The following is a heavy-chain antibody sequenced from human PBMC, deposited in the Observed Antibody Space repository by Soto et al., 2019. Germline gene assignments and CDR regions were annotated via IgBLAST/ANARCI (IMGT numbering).Heavy chain of an antibody. J-gene: IGHJ6*02. D-gene: IGHD6-6*01. V-gene: IGHV1-69*01. Sequence: QVQLVQSGAEVKKPGSSVKVSCRASGGTFSSYAVSWVRQAPGQGLEWMGVIIPLLNTPKYVEKFQGRVTITADASATTAYLELSSLTSEDTAVYYCARESSSPNYYYYGMDVWGQGTTDTVSS. CDR3: ARESSSPNYYYYGMDV. CDR1: GGTFSSYA. CDR2: IIPLLNTP.